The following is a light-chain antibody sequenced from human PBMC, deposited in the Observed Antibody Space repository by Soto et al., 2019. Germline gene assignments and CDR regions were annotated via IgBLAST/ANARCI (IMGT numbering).Light chain of an antibody. CDR1: QSVSSN. Sequence: DIVITQSPGTLSVSPGERATLSCRASQSVSSNLAWYQQKPGQAPRLLIYDASTRATGIPARFSGSGSGTDFTLSISSQQSEDFAVYFCQQYNTWPPYTFGQGTKLEI. J-gene: IGKJ2*01. CDR3: QQYNTWPPYT. CDR2: DAS. V-gene: IGKV3-15*01.